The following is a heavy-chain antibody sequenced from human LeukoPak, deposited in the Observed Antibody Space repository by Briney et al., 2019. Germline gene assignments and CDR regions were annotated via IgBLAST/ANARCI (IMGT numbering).Heavy chain of an antibody. CDR3: ASEGDFWSGYRY. D-gene: IGHD3-3*01. CDR2: INSDGSST. J-gene: IGHJ4*02. CDR1: GFTFSNYW. V-gene: IGHV3-74*01. Sequence: PGGSLRLSCAASGFTFSNYWMHWVRQAPGKGLVWVSRINSDGSSTSYADSVKGRFTISRDNAKNTLDLQMNSLRAEDTSVYYCASEGDFWSGYRYWGQGTLVTVSS.